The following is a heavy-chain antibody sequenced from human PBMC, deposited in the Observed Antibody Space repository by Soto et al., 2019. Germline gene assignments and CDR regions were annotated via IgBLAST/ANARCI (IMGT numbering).Heavy chain of an antibody. Sequence: EVQLVESGGGLIQPGGSLRLSCAASGFTVSSKYMTWVRQAPGKGLEWVSVIYGGGTTYYADSVKGRFTISRDTSKNTLCLKVPCLRAEGTAVYYCVQTTGWPGFDFWGQGLLVTVSS. CDR2: IYGGGTT. CDR1: GFTVSSKY. CDR3: VQTTGWPGFDF. V-gene: IGHV3-53*01. D-gene: IGHD6-19*01. J-gene: IGHJ4*02.